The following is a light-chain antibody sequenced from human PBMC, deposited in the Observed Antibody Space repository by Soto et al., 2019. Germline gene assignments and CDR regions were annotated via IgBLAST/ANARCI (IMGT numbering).Light chain of an antibody. Sequence: EIVMTQYPATLSVSPGERATLSCRASQSVSSNLAWYQQKPGQAPRLLIYGASTRATGIPARFSGSGSGTEFTLTISSLKSEDFAVYYCQQYNNWPPYTFGQGTKVDIK. V-gene: IGKV3-15*01. CDR3: QQYNNWPPYT. CDR2: GAS. J-gene: IGKJ2*01. CDR1: QSVSSN.